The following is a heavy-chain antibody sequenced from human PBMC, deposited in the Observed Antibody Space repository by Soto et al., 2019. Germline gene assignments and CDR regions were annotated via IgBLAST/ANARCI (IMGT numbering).Heavy chain of an antibody. CDR3: ARDPPTVTEDEYYYYYYGMDV. Sequence: QVQLVESGGGVVQPGRSLRLSCAASGFTFSSYGMHWVRQAPGKGLEWVAVIWYDGSNKYYADSVKGRFTISRDNSKNTLYLRMNSLRAEDTAVYYCARDPPTVTEDEYYYYYYGMDVWGQGTTVTVSS. CDR2: IWYDGSNK. D-gene: IGHD4-17*01. CDR1: GFTFSSYG. V-gene: IGHV3-33*01. J-gene: IGHJ6*02.